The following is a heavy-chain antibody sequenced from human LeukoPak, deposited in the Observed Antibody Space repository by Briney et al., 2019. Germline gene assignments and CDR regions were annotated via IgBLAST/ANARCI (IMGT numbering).Heavy chain of an antibody. D-gene: IGHD2-15*01. CDR2: INHSGST. Sequence: SETLSLTCAVYGGSFSGYYWSWVRQPPGKGLEWIGEINHSGSTNYNPSLKSRVTISVDTSKNQFSLKLSSVTAADTAVYYCASVASLTQPYYYGMDVWGQGTTVTVSS. J-gene: IGHJ6*02. CDR3: ASVASLTQPYYYGMDV. V-gene: IGHV4-34*01. CDR1: GGSFSGYY.